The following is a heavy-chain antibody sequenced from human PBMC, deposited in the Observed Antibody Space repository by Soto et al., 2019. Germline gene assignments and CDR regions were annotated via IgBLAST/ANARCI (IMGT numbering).Heavy chain of an antibody. CDR3: ANSPAVAGIGLLTFDY. CDR1: GFTFSSYA. Sequence: EVQLLESGGGLVQPGGSLRLSCAASGFTFSSYAMSWVRQAPGKGLEWVSAISGSGGSTYYADSVKGRFTISRDNSKNTLYLQMNSLRAEDTAVYYCANSPAVAGIGLLTFDYWGQGTLVTVSS. CDR2: ISGSGGST. V-gene: IGHV3-23*01. D-gene: IGHD6-19*01. J-gene: IGHJ4*02.